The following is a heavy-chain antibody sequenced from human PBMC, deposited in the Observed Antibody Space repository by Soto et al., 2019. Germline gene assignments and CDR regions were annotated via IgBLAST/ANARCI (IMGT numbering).Heavy chain of an antibody. CDR1: GYTFTAFA. J-gene: IGHJ4*02. Sequence: QVQLVQSGTEVRKPGASVRVSCKASGYTFTAFAMHWVRQAPGQRPEWMGWINADNGNTRYSHKFQGRVTFTRDTSANTAYFELSSLESDDTAVYYCARDGSGYYGSRSYPDWGQGTLVTVSS. CDR2: INADNGNT. D-gene: IGHD3-10*01. CDR3: ARDGSGYYGSRSYPD. V-gene: IGHV1-3*01.